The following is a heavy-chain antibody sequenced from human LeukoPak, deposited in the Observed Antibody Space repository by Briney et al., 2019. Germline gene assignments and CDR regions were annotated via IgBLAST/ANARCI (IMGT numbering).Heavy chain of an antibody. CDR3: AKDSNHYYGSGSYYNFDY. CDR1: GFTFSSYS. CDR2: ISYDGSNK. Sequence: GGSLRLSCAASGFTFSSYSMNWVRQAPGKGLEWVAVISYDGSNKYYADSVKGRFTIFRDNSKNTLYLQMNSLRAEDTAVYYCAKDSNHYYGSGSYYNFDYWGQGTLVTVSS. D-gene: IGHD3-10*01. J-gene: IGHJ4*02. V-gene: IGHV3-30*18.